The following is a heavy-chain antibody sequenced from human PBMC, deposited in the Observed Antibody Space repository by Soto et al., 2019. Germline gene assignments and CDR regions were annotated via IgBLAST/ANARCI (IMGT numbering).Heavy chain of an antibody. Sequence: SVTVSCKASGGTFSSYVISWVRQAPGQGLERMGGIIPIFGTANYAQKFQGRVTITADESTSTAYRELSSLRSEDTAVYYCARELVATMVDYYYYYGMDVWGQGTTVTVSS. D-gene: IGHD5-12*01. V-gene: IGHV1-69*13. CDR3: ARELVATMVDYYYYYGMDV. CDR1: GGTFSSYV. CDR2: IIPIFGTA. J-gene: IGHJ6*02.